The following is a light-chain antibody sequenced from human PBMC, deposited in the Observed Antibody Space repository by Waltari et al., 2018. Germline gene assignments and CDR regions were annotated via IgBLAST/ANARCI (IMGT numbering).Light chain of an antibody. J-gene: IGLJ1*01. Sequence: QSVLTQPPSASGTPGQRFIISCSGSGSNVGSNVVNWYHQPPGTAPQLLIFNDVDRPSGVPDRFSGSRSATSASLAISGLQSDDESTYYCASWDDRLDAYVFGTGTRVTVL. CDR1: GSNVGSNV. V-gene: IGLV1-44*01. CDR2: NDV. CDR3: ASWDDRLDAYV.